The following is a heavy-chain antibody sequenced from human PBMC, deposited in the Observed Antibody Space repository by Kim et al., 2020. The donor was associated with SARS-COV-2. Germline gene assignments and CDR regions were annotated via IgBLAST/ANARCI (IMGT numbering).Heavy chain of an antibody. V-gene: IGHV4-59*13. Sequence: SETLSLTCTVSGGSISSYYWSWIRQPPGKGLEWIGYIYYSGSTNYNPSLKRRVPISVDTSKNQFSLKLSSVTAADTAVYYCASSYYDYVWGTYSMDVWGQGTTVTVSS. CDR2: IYYSGST. CDR3: ASSYYDYVWGTYSMDV. D-gene: IGHD3-16*01. CDR1: GGSISSYY. J-gene: IGHJ6*02.